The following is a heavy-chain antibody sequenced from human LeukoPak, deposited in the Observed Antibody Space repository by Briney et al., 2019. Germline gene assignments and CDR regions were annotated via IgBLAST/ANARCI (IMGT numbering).Heavy chain of an antibody. CDR1: GFTFSSYS. Sequence: PGGSLRLSCAASGFTFSSYSMNWVRQAPGKGLEWVSYISSSSRTIYYADSVKGRFTISRDNAKNSLYLQMNSLRAEDTAVYYCARAASVYSSGWYRDYWGQGTLVTVSS. J-gene: IGHJ4*02. CDR2: ISSSSRTI. CDR3: ARAASVYSSGWYRDY. V-gene: IGHV3-48*01. D-gene: IGHD6-19*01.